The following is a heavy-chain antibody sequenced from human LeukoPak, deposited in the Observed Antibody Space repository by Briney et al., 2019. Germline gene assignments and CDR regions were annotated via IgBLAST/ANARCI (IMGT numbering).Heavy chain of an antibody. CDR1: GFTFSSYG. CDR2: ISYDGSNK. V-gene: IGHV3-30*18. Sequence: GGSLRLSCAASGFTFSSYGMHWVRQAPGKGLEWVAVISYDGSNKYYADSVKGRFTISRDNSKNTLYLQMNSLRAEDTAVYHCAKDEGSSGWTAWFDPWGQGTLVTVSS. CDR3: AKDEGSSGWTAWFDP. J-gene: IGHJ5*02. D-gene: IGHD6-19*01.